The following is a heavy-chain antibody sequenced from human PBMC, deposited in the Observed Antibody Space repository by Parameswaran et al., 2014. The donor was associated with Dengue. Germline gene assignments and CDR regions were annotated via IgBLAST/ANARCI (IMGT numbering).Heavy chain of an antibody. J-gene: IGHJ6*02. V-gene: IGHV1-8*01. CDR3: ARGGSYSGSDYNYYGLDV. CDR2: MTPNSGAT. Sequence: WVRQAPGQGLEWMGWMTPNSGATGYAQKFQGRVTMTRNTSTSTAFMEVSSLRSEDTAMYFCARGGSYSGSDYNYYGLDVWGQGTTVTVSS. D-gene: IGHD5-12*01.